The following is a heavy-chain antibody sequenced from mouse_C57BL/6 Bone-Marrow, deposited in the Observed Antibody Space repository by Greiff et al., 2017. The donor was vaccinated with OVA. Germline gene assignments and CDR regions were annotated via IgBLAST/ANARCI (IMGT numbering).Heavy chain of an antibody. J-gene: IGHJ4*01. D-gene: IGHD2-5*01. Sequence: QVQLQQSGAELVRPGASVTLSCKASGYTFTDYEMHWVKQTPVHGLEWIGAIDPETGGTAYNQKFKGKAILTADKSSSTAYMELRSLTSEDSAVYYCTRYYSNYGYAMDYWGQGTSVTVSS. CDR1: GYTFTDYE. V-gene: IGHV1-15*01. CDR2: IDPETGGT. CDR3: TRYYSNYGYAMDY.